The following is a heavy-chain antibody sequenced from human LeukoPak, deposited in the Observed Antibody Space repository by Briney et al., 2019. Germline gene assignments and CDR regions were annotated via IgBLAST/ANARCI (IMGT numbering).Heavy chain of an antibody. CDR2: ISYDGSNK. D-gene: IGHD5-12*01. Sequence: GGSLRLSCAASGFTFSSYAMHWVRQAPGKELEWVAVISYDGSNKYYADSVKGRFTISRDNSKNTLYLQMNSLRAEDTAVYYCARAGYSGYDSGGYYFDYWGQGTLVTVSS. CDR3: ARAGYSGYDSGGYYFDY. J-gene: IGHJ4*02. CDR1: GFTFSSYA. V-gene: IGHV3-30-3*01.